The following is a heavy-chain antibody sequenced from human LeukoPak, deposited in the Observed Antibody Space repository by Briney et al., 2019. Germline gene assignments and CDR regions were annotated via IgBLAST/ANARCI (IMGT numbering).Heavy chain of an antibody. V-gene: IGHV3-33*06. CDR1: GFTFSHYA. CDR3: AKAAERGFDFSNSLQS. Sequence: GGSLRLSCTTSGFTFSHYAMHWVRQAPGKGLEWVAVIWNDGSDKYYGDSVKGRFTISRDNSKKSVYLQLSSLRVEDTAVYYCAKAAERGFDFSNSLQSWGQGTMVTVSS. J-gene: IGHJ4*02. CDR2: IWNDGSDK. D-gene: IGHD4-11*01.